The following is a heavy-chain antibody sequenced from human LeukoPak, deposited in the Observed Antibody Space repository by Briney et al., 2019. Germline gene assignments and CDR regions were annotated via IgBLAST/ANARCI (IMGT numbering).Heavy chain of an antibody. V-gene: IGHV3-48*01. CDR2: ISSSSRTI. J-gene: IGHJ6*03. CDR1: GFTFSSYN. D-gene: IGHD3-9*01. CDR3: ATNDILTGWGNYYYYMDV. Sequence: GSLRLSCAASGFTFSSYNMNWVRQAPGKGLEWVSYISSSSRTIYYADSVKGRFTISRDNAKNSLYLQMNSLRAEDTAVYYCATNDILTGWGNYYYYMDVWGKGTTVTISS.